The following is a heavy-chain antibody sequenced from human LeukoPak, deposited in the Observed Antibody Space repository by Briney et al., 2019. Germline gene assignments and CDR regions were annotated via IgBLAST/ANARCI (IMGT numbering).Heavy chain of an antibody. V-gene: IGHV1-69*05. CDR3: TKTSQSPVTPGAFDI. Sequence: ASVKVSCKASGSSFRRSAISWVRQTPGQGLEWMGGIIPMFGTPNYAQKFRGRVSMTTEESTSTAYMELSSLTSEDTAVYYCTKTSQSPVTPGAFDIWGQGTMVTVSS. J-gene: IGHJ3*02. D-gene: IGHD4-11*01. CDR2: IIPMFGTP. CDR1: GSSFRRSA.